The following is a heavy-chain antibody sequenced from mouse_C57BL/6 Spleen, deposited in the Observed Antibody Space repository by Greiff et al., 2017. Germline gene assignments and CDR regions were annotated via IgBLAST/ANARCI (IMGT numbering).Heavy chain of an antibody. V-gene: IGHV1-55*01. D-gene: IGHD1-1*01. J-gene: IGHJ4*01. CDR1: GYTFTSYW. CDR2: IYPGSGST. Sequence: QVQLQQPGAELVKPGASVKMSCKASGYTFTSYWITWVKQRPGQGLEWIGDIYPGSGSTNYNEKFKTKATLTVDTSSSTAYMQLSSLTSEDSAVYYCARRGDYYGSSPAMDYWGQGTSVTVSS. CDR3: ARRGDYYGSSPAMDY.